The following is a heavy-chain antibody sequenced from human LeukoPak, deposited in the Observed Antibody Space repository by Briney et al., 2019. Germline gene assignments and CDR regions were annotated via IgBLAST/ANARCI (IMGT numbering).Heavy chain of an antibody. J-gene: IGHJ6*03. Sequence: SVKVSCKASGGTFSSYAISWVRQAPGQGLEWMGRIIPIFGTANYAQKFQGRVTITTDESTSTAYMELSSLRSEDTAVYYCARAPGYVRGYYYHMDVWGKGTTVTVSS. D-gene: IGHD3-10*02. CDR1: GGTFSSYA. V-gene: IGHV1-69*05. CDR3: ARAPGYVRGYYYHMDV. CDR2: IIPIFGTA.